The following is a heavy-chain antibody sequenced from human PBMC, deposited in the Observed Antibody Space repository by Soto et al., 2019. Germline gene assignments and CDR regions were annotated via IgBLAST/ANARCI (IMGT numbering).Heavy chain of an antibody. V-gene: IGHV4-30-4*01. D-gene: IGHD7-27*01. CDR1: GGSISTVDYW. Sequence: QVQLQESGPGLVKPSQTLSLTCTVSGGSISTVDYWWSWIRQSPDMGLEWIGHIYDGGRTYNNPSLASRVTMSVDTPNSQLSLTLSSVSAADTAVYYCARGPSGDKVDSWGQGTLVTVSS. J-gene: IGHJ4*02. CDR2: IYDGGRT. CDR3: ARGPSGDKVDS.